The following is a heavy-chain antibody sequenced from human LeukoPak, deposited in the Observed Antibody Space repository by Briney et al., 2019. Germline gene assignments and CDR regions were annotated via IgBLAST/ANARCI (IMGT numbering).Heavy chain of an antibody. CDR2: ISGSGGST. J-gene: IGHJ3*02. CDR3: ARGGTYDI. Sequence: GGSLRLSCAASGFTFSSYAMSWVRQAPGKGLEWVSGISGSGGSTYHADSVKGRFTISRDNSKNTLYLQMNSLRGEDTAVYFCARGGTYDIWGQGTRVTVSS. CDR1: GFTFSSYA. V-gene: IGHV3-23*01.